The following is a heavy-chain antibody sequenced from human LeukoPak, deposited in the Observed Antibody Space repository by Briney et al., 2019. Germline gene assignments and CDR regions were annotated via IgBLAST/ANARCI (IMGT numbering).Heavy chain of an antibody. CDR3: AREGYYGSGSPPSLYFDY. CDR1: GFTFRNYV. J-gene: IGHJ4*02. CDR2: TSSDLNVK. Sequence: TGGSLGLSCAASGFTFRNYVIHWVRQAPGKGLEWMAVTSSDLNVKLYADSVKGRFTISRDNSRSTLYLQMNSLRPEDAAIYYCAREGYYGSGSPPSLYFDYWGQGTLVTVSS. D-gene: IGHD3-10*01. V-gene: IGHV3-30-3*01.